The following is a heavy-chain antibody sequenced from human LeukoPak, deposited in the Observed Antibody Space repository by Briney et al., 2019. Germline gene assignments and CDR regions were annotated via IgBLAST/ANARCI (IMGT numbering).Heavy chain of an antibody. CDR2: INPDGSEK. J-gene: IGHJ3*02. V-gene: IGHV3-7*01. CDR1: GFRFGSDW. D-gene: IGHD3-16*01. Sequence: GGSLRLSCAASGFRFGSDWMSWVRQAPGKGLEWVANINPDGSEKYYVDSVKGRFTISRDNDKNSLYPRLNSLRADDTAVYYCVRYYDPPVGDAFDIWGQGTLVTVSS. CDR3: VRYYDPPVGDAFDI.